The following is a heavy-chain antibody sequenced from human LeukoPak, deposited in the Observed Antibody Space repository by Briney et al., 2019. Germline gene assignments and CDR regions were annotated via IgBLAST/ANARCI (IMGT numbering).Heavy chain of an antibody. CDR1: GFTFSSCA. CDR3: ARGQWELLFDY. Sequence: GGSLRLSCVGSGFTFSSCAMIWVRQAPGKGLEWVSVIYSGGSTYYADSVKGRFTISRHNSKNTLYLQMNSLRAEDTAVYYCARGQWELLFDYWGQGTLVTVSS. D-gene: IGHD1-26*01. J-gene: IGHJ4*02. CDR2: IYSGGST. V-gene: IGHV3-53*04.